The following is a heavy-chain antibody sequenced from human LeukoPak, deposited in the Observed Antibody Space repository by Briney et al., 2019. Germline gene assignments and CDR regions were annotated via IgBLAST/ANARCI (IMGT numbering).Heavy chain of an antibody. CDR2: IYYSGST. Sequence: SETLSLTCTVSGGSISSYYWSWIRQPPGKGLEWIGYIYYSGSTNYNPSLKSRVTISVDTSKNQFSLKLGSVTAADTAVYYCARQARIAAAGTLDYWGQGTLVTVS. CDR1: GGSISSYY. D-gene: IGHD6-13*01. CDR3: ARQARIAAAGTLDY. J-gene: IGHJ4*02. V-gene: IGHV4-59*08.